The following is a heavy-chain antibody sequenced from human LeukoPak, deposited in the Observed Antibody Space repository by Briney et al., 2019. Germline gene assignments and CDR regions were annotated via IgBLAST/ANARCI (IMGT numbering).Heavy chain of an antibody. CDR3: ARFESTSGWGFDP. Sequence: SETLSLTCAVSGYSLTSDYNWGWIRQPPGKGREWVGTISHTGTTYYNPSLKSRVTISIDTSDQFSVKLTSVTAADTAVYYCARFESTSGWGFDPWGQGTLVTVSS. CDR1: GYSLTSDYN. D-gene: IGHD2-2*01. J-gene: IGHJ5*02. V-gene: IGHV4-38-2*01. CDR2: ISHTGTT.